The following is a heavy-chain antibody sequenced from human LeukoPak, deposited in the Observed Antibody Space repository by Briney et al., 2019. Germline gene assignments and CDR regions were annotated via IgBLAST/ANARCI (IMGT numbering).Heavy chain of an antibody. J-gene: IGHJ4*02. V-gene: IGHV4-59*08. D-gene: IGHD5-18*01. CDR2: IYYSGST. CDR3: ARRRGYSLDY. CDR1: GGSISSYY. Sequence: SETLSLTCTVSGGSISSYYRSWIRQPPGKGLEWIGYIYYSGSTNYNPSLKSRVTISVDTSKNQFSLKLSSVTAADTAVYYCARRRGYSLDYWGQGTLVTVSS.